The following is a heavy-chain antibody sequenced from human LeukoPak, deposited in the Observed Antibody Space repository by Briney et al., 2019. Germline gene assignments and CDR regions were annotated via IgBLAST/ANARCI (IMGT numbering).Heavy chain of an antibody. D-gene: IGHD1-1*01. J-gene: IGHJ6*03. CDR3: ARDKQLDWAHYYYSYMDV. V-gene: IGHV1-69*05. CDR1: GGTFSSYA. CDR2: IIPIFGTA. Sequence: GASVKVSCKASGGTFSSYAISWVRQAPGQGLEWMGGIIPIFGTANYAQKFQGRVTMTRDTSISTAYMELSRLRSDDTAVYYCARDKQLDWAHYYYSYMDVWGKGTTVTVSS.